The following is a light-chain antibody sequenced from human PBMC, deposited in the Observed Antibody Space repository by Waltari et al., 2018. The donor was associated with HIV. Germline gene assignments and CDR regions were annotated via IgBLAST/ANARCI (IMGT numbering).Light chain of an antibody. Sequence: DIQLSQSRSLLSASVADRVTITCRARQDTNNYLAWYQQKPGKTPKLLIYAASTLQSGGPSSFSGGGSGTHFTLTISSLQPEDFATYYCQQLKAYPLTFGGGTKVEIK. V-gene: IGKV1-9*01. CDR1: QDTNNY. CDR3: QQLKAYPLT. CDR2: AAS. J-gene: IGKJ4*01.